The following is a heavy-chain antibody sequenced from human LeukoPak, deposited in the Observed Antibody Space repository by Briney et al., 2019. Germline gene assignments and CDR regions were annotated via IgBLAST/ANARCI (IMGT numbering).Heavy chain of an antibody. V-gene: IGHV1-69*13. D-gene: IGHD1-26*01. J-gene: IGHJ4*02. CDR1: GGTFSSYA. Sequence: GASVKVSCKASGGTFSSYAISWVRQAPGQGLEWMGGIIPIFGTANYAQKFQGRVTITADESTSTAYMELSRLRSDDTAVYYCARGSIESGSYYYYFDYWGQGTLVTVSS. CDR2: IIPIFGTA. CDR3: ARGSIESGSYYYYFDY.